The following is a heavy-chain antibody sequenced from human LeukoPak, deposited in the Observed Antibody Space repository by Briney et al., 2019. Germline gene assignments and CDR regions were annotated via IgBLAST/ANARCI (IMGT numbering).Heavy chain of an antibody. J-gene: IGHJ6*02. V-gene: IGHV1-2*02. CDR2: INPNSGGT. D-gene: IGHD6-19*01. CDR1: EYTLTGYY. Sequence: ASVKVSCKASEYTLTGYYMHWVRQAPGQGLEWMGWINPNSGGTNYAQKFQGRVTMTRDTSISTAYMELSRLRSDDTAVYYCARGSSNSSGSPRSYYYYYGMDVWGQGTTVTVSS. CDR3: ARGSSNSSGSPRSYYYYYGMDV.